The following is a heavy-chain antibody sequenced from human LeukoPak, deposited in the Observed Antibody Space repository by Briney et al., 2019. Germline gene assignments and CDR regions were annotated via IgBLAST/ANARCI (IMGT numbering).Heavy chain of an antibody. J-gene: IGHJ4*02. D-gene: IGHD6-19*01. Sequence: PSETLSLTCTVSGGSISSSSYYWGWIRQPPGKGLEWIGSIYHSGSTYYNPSLKSRVTISVDTSKNQFSLKLSSVTAADTAVYYCAALSSGYDYWGQGTLVTVSS. V-gene: IGHV4-39*07. CDR1: GGSISSSSYY. CDR2: IYHSGST. CDR3: AALSSGYDY.